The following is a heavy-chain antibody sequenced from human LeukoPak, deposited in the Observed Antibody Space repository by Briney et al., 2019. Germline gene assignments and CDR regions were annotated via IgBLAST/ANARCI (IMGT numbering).Heavy chain of an antibody. Sequence: PGGSLRLSCAASGFTFSSYSMKWVRQAPGKGLEWVSSISSSSSYIYYADSVKGRFTISRDNSKNTLYLQMNSLRAEDTAVYYCAKDLSAAMEGPFDYWGQGTLVTVSS. D-gene: IGHD5-18*01. CDR3: AKDLSAAMEGPFDY. CDR2: ISSSSSYI. V-gene: IGHV3-21*04. J-gene: IGHJ4*02. CDR1: GFTFSSYS.